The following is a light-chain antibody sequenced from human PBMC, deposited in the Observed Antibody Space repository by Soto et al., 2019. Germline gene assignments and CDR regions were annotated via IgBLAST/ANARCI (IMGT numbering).Light chain of an antibody. V-gene: IGKV1-6*01. CDR1: QGIGNA. Sequence: AIEMTQSPSSLSASLGDRVTISCGAGQGIGNALGWYQQKPGKPPKLLIYGASNLQSGVPPRFRGSGSGTDFTLAISSLQPEDSATYYCLQDINYPWTFDQGTKVDIK. J-gene: IGKJ1*01. CDR2: GAS. CDR3: LQDINYPWT.